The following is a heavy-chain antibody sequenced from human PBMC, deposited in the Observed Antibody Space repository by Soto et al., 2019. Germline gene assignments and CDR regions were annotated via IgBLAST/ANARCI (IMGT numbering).Heavy chain of an antibody. D-gene: IGHD2-2*01. Sequence: SETLSLTCTVSGGSISSYYWSWIRQPPGKGLEWIGYIYYSGSTNYNPSLKSRVTISVDTSKNQFSLKLSSVTAADTAVYYCAGVIWDGYQLPLGYGMDVWGQGTTVTVSS. J-gene: IGHJ6*02. CDR1: GGSISSYY. V-gene: IGHV4-59*01. CDR3: AGVIWDGYQLPLGYGMDV. CDR2: IYYSGST.